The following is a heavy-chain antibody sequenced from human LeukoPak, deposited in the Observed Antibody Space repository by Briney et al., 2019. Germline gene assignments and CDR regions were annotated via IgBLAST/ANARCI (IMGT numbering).Heavy chain of an antibody. J-gene: IGHJ4*02. CDR1: GGSISSGGYY. Sequence: SETLSLTCTVSGGSISSGGYYWSWIRQHPGKGLEWIGYIYYSGSTYYNPSLKSRVTISVDTSKNQFSLKLSSVTAADTAVYYCARDRTYDSSGYYAGRYFDYWGQGTLVTVSS. D-gene: IGHD3-22*01. V-gene: IGHV4-31*03. CDR3: ARDRTYDSSGYYAGRYFDY. CDR2: IYYSGST.